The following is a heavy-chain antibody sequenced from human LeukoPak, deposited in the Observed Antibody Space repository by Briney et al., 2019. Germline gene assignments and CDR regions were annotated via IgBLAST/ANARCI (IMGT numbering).Heavy chain of an antibody. CDR1: GIDISYHY. V-gene: IGHV3-53*01. D-gene: IGHD3-10*01. J-gene: IGHJ4*02. Sequence: GGSLRLSCVASGIDISYHYVGWVRQAPGKGLECVSVIHTGGTTHYADSVKGRFTISKDNSNNTVYLQMNSVRVEDTGVYYCARVWFGYFFQWGQGALVTVS. CDR3: ARVWFGYFFQ. CDR2: IHTGGTT.